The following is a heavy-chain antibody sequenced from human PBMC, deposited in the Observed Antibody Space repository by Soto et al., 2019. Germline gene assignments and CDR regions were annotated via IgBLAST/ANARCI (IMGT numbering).Heavy chain of an antibody. D-gene: IGHD1-26*01. CDR2: ISYDGSNK. J-gene: IGHJ4*02. CDR3: ARGAYFDY. CDR1: GSTFSSYA. V-gene: IGHV3-30-3*01. Sequence: GGSLRLSCAASGSTFSSYAMHWVRQAPGKGLEWVAVISYDGSNKYYADSVKGRFTISRDNSKNTLYLQMNSLRAEDTAVYYCARGAYFDYWGQGTLVTVSS.